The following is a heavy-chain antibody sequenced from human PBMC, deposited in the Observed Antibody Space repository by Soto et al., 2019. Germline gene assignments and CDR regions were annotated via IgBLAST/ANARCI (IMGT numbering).Heavy chain of an antibody. J-gene: IGHJ4*02. CDR2: ISYDGSNK. V-gene: IGHV3-30*18. CDR3: AKVVTIFGVVSIDY. Sequence: QVQLVESGGGVVQPGRSLRLSCAASGFTFSSYRMHWVRQATGKGLEWVAVISYDGSNKYYADSVKGRFTISRDNSKNTLYLQMNSLRAEDTAVYYCAKVVTIFGVVSIDYWGQGTLVTVSS. CDR1: GFTFSSYR. D-gene: IGHD3-3*01.